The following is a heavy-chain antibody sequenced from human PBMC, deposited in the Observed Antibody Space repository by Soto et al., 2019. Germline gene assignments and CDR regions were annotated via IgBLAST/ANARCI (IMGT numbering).Heavy chain of an antibody. J-gene: IGHJ4*02. CDR1: GGTFSNYA. CDR3: ARVVHRWSSGSPSGDY. Sequence: QGQLVQSGAEMKKPGSSVKVSCRASGGTFSNYAISWVRQAPGQGLEWMGGIIPIFATANYAQKFQGRVKITADESTSTAYMELSRLRSEDTAVYYCARVVHRWSSGSPSGDYWGQGTLVTVSS. D-gene: IGHD1-26*01. CDR2: IIPIFATA. V-gene: IGHV1-69*01.